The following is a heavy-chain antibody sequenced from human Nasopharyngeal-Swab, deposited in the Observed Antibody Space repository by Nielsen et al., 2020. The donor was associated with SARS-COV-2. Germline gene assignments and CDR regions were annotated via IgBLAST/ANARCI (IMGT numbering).Heavy chain of an antibody. J-gene: IGHJ4*02. CDR2: VDYDGVRT. Sequence: GESLKISCTGSGYTFSNYAISWVRQAPGQGLEWVSTVDYDGVRTHYADSVEGRFIISRDNSKNTVYLQIKSLGVEDVAVYYCATWMTAHFDYWGQGTLVT. D-gene: IGHD5-18*01. V-gene: IGHV3-23*01. CDR1: GYTFSNYA. CDR3: ATWMTAHFDY.